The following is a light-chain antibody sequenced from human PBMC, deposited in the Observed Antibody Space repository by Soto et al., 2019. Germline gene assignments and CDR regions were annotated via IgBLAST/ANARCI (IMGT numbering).Light chain of an antibody. Sequence: QSVLTQSPSASGTPGQRVSISCSGSGSNIGSHSVHWYQQLPGAAPKLLIYANIQRPSGVPDRFSGSKSGTSASLDISGLRSEDEGDYYCATWHDNLTGVVFGGGTKLTVL. J-gene: IGLJ2*01. CDR2: ANI. V-gene: IGLV1-47*01. CDR3: ATWHDNLTGVV. CDR1: GSNIGSHS.